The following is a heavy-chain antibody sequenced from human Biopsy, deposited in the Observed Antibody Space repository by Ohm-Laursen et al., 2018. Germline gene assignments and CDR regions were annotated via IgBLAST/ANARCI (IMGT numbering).Heavy chain of an antibody. V-gene: IGHV4-59*07. CDR3: ASAGYNPDWNFDL. Sequence: SDTLSLTCTVSDDSIRNFYWTWIRQPPGKALEWIGYIYFTGRTSYNPSLKSRVTMSVNTSKKQFSLRLSSVTAADTAVYYCASAGYNPDWNFDLWGRGTRVTVSS. CDR1: DDSIRNFY. D-gene: IGHD5-24*01. J-gene: IGHJ2*01. CDR2: IYFTGRT.